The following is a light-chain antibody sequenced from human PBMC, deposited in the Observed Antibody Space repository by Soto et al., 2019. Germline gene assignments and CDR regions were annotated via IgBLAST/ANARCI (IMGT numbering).Light chain of an antibody. Sequence: QAVSVSGSPGQSITISCTGTSSDVGGYNYVSWYQQHPGRAPRLMIYEVTNRPSGVSDRFSGSKSGNTASLTISGLQAEDEADYYCAAWDDSLSVMVFGGGTKLTVL. CDR1: SSDVGGYNY. CDR3: AAWDDSLSVMV. J-gene: IGLJ2*01. CDR2: EVT. V-gene: IGLV2-14*01.